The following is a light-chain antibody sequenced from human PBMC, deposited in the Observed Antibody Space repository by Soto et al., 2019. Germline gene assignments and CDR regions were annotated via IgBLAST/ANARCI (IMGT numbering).Light chain of an antibody. J-gene: IGKJ1*01. V-gene: IGKV3-20*01. CDR2: GTS. CDR1: QSVSSSS. Sequence: EIVLTQSPGTLSLSPGKISTLSCRASQSVSSSSLAWYQQRPGQAPRLLIYGTSSRATGIPDRFRGSGSGTDFTLTISSLKPEDSANYYCQQLNTYPPWTFGHGTQVDIK. CDR3: QQLNTYPPWT.